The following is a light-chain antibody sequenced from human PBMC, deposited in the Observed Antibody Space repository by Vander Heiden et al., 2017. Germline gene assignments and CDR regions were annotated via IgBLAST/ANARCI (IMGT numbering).Light chain of an antibody. CDR2: KSN. Sequence: QSVLTQPPSAFGNAWQTFTISCYVSRYIIGSYTVNWYQQVPGTAPRLLIVKSNQRPSGVPDRFFGSKSCASASLAISGLQSGDEATYYCAAWDDNLSGVLFGGGTKMSVL. V-gene: IGLV1-44*01. CDR3: AAWDDNLSGVL. CDR1: RYIIGSYT. J-gene: IGLJ2*01.